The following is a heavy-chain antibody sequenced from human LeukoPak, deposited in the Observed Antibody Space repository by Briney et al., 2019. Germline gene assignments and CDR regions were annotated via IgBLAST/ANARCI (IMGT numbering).Heavy chain of an antibody. D-gene: IGHD2-21*01. Sequence: SETLSLTCAVSGGSISSGGYSWSWIRQPPGKGLEWIGYIYHSGSTYYNPSLKSRVTISVDRSKNQFSLKLSFVTAADTAVYYCARHSVDPSSFDYWGQGTLVTVSS. CDR3: ARHSVDPSSFDY. CDR1: GGSISSGGYS. J-gene: IGHJ4*02. V-gene: IGHV4-30-2*01. CDR2: IYHSGST.